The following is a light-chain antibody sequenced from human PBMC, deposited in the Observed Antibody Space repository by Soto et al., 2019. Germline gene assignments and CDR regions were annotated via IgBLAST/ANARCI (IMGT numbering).Light chain of an antibody. V-gene: IGLV2-14*01. CDR1: SSDVGGYNY. CDR3: SSYTSSSTLEV. CDR2: EVS. Sequence: QSALTQPASVSGSPGQSITISCTGTSSDVGGYNYVSWYQQHPGKAPKLMIYEVSNRPSGVSNRFSGSKSGNTASLTISGHQAEDEADYYSSSYTSSSTLEVFGTGTKVTVL. J-gene: IGLJ1*01.